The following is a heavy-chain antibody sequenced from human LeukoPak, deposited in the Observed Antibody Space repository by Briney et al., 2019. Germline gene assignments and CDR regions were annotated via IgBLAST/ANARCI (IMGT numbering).Heavy chain of an antibody. CDR3: ARAPLTYSGYDPDWANYYYYYMDV. Sequence: GASVKVSCKASGYTFTSYYMHWVRQAPGQGLEWMGGIIPIFGTANYAQKFQGRVTITADKSTSTAYMELSSLRSEDTAVYYCARAPLTYSGYDPDWANYYYYYMDVWGKGTTVTVSS. J-gene: IGHJ6*03. CDR1: GYTFTSYY. CDR2: IIPIFGTA. V-gene: IGHV1-69*06. D-gene: IGHD5-12*01.